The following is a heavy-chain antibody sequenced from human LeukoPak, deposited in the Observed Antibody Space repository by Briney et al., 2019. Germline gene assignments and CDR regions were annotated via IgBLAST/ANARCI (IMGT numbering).Heavy chain of an antibody. CDR1: GYTLTELS. Sequence: ASVKVSCKVSGYTLTELSMHWVRQAPGKGLEWMGGFDPEDGETIYAQKFQGRVTMTEDTSTDTAYMELSSLRSEDTAVYYCATDRYYGSGSSGYFDYWGQGTLVTVSS. D-gene: IGHD3-10*01. V-gene: IGHV1-24*01. J-gene: IGHJ4*02. CDR2: FDPEDGET. CDR3: ATDRYYGSGSSGYFDY.